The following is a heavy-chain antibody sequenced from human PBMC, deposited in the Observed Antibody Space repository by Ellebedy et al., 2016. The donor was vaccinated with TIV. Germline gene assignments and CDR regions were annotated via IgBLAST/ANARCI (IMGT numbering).Heavy chain of an antibody. J-gene: IGHJ4*02. CDR2: ISYDGSNK. D-gene: IGHD6-13*01. CDR1: GFTFSSYG. V-gene: IGHV3-30*03. Sequence: GGSLRLXXAASGFTFSSYGMHWVRQAPGKGLEWVAVISYDGSNKYYADSVKGRFTISRDNSKNTLYLQMNSLRAEDTAVYYCARDLPEYSSSWYVGYWGQGTLVTVSS. CDR3: ARDLPEYSSSWYVGY.